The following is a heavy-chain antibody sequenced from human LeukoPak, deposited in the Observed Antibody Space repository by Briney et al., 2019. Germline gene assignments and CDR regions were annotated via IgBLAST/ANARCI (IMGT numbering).Heavy chain of an antibody. V-gene: IGHV3-21*01. Sequence: PGGSLRLSCAASRFTFSSYNMNWVRQAPGKGLEWVSSVSSSSTYIYYADSVKGRFTISRDNAKNSLYLQMNSLRAEDTGVYYCARDRSWDYGGYDYWGQGTLVTVSS. CDR2: VSSSSTYI. D-gene: IGHD3-16*01. J-gene: IGHJ4*02. CDR3: ARDRSWDYGGYDY. CDR1: RFTFSSYN.